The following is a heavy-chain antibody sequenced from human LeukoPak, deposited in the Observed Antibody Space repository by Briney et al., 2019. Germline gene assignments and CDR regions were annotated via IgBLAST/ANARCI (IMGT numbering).Heavy chain of an antibody. V-gene: IGHV4-34*01. Sequence: PSETLSLTCAVYGGSFSGYYWSWIRQPPGKGLEWLGEINHSGSTNYNPSLKSRVTISVDTSKNQFSLKLSSVTAADTAVYYCARWMVRGVTNYYYYGMDVWGKGTTVTVSS. CDR3: ARWMVRGVTNYYYYGMDV. CDR1: GGSFSGYY. J-gene: IGHJ6*04. D-gene: IGHD3-10*01. CDR2: INHSGST.